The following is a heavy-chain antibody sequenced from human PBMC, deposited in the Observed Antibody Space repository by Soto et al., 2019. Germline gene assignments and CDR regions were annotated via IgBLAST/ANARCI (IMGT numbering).Heavy chain of an antibody. J-gene: IGHJ4*02. Sequence: QVQLVESGGGVVQPGRSLRLSCAVSGFTVSTYGMHWVRQAPGKGLAWVAGISRDGGTKYYADSVKGRFTISRDNSRNTLFLEMNSLRGDDMAVYYCTGEVASGYWGQGTLVTVSS. D-gene: IGHD2-8*02. CDR3: TGEVASGY. V-gene: IGHV3-30*03. CDR1: GFTVSTYG. CDR2: ISRDGGTK.